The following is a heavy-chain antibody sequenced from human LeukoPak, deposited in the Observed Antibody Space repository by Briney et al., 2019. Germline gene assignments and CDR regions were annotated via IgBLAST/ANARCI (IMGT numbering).Heavy chain of an antibody. CDR1: GFTFSSYQ. Sequence: GGSLRLSCVVSGFTFSSYQMKSVRQAPGKGLEWVAYISTTGDNIQYTDSVKGRFTISRDNDKNSLYLQMNSLRAEDTAVYYCARDALVRGVYFDYWGQGSLVTVSS. D-gene: IGHD3-10*01. CDR2: ISTTGDNI. CDR3: ARDALVRGVYFDY. J-gene: IGHJ4*02. V-gene: IGHV3-48*03.